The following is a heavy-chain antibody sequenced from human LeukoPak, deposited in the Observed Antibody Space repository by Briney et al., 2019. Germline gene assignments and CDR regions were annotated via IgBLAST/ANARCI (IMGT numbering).Heavy chain of an antibody. CDR1: GFTFDNNA. V-gene: IGHV3-9*01. Sequence: GGSLRLSCAASGFTFDNNAMHWVRQGPGKGLEWVSGISWNSDTIGYADSVKGRFTISRDNAKKSLYLQMNSLRVEDTAVYYCAREEVVQDSGSYYRYYYYMDVWGKGTTVTVSS. J-gene: IGHJ6*03. CDR3: AREEVVQDSGSYYRYYYYMDV. CDR2: ISWNSDTI. D-gene: IGHD1-26*01.